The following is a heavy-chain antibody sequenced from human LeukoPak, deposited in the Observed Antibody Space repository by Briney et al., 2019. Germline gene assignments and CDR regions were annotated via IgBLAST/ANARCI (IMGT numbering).Heavy chain of an antibody. D-gene: IGHD5-18*01. CDR3: ARGRQLWETDQDRYFDP. Sequence: GGSLRLSCAASGLTFSIYEMNWVRQAPGKGLEWVSYISFSGNIIYYADSVKGRFTVSRDNANNSLYLQMNSLRAEDTAVYYCARGRQLWETDQDRYFDPWGQGTLVTVSS. CDR1: GLTFSIYE. J-gene: IGHJ5*02. CDR2: ISFSGNII. V-gene: IGHV3-48*03.